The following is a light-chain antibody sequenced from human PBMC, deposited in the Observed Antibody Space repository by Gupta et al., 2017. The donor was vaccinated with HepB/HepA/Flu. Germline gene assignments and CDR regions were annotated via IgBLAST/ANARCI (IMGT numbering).Light chain of an antibody. V-gene: IGKV3-20*01. CDR1: QSDSSSY. CDR3: QQYGTSPLT. CDR2: GAS. J-gene: IGKJ4*01. Sequence: EIVLTQSPGTLSLSPGERATLSCRPSQSDSSSYLAWYQQQPGQAPRLLIYGASSRATGIPDRFSGSGSGTDFTLTISRLEPEDCGVYYCQQYGTSPLTFGGGTKVEIK.